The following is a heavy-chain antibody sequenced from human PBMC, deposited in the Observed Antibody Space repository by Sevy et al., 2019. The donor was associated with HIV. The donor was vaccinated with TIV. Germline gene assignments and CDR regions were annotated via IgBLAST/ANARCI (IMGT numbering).Heavy chain of an antibody. CDR2: ISSSSGYI. V-gene: IGHV3-21*01. D-gene: IGHD6-19*01. J-gene: IGHJ3*02. CDR1: GFTFSSYS. CDR3: ARDSWPSSGGYAVGDVFDI. Sequence: GGSLRLSCAASGFTFSSYSMNWVRQAPGNGLEWVSSISSSSGYIYYADSVKGRFTISRDNAKNSLYLQMNSLRAEDTAVYYCARDSWPSSGGYAVGDVFDIRGQGTMVTVSS.